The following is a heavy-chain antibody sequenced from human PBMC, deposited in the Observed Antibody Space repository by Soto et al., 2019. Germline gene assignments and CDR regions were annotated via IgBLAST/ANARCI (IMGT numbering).Heavy chain of an antibody. Sequence: QVQLVQSGAEVKKPGASVKVSCKASGYTFTGYYIHWVRQAPGQGLEWMGWINPNSGGTKYPQKFQGRVTMTRDTSIRTVYMSLTGLQSDDTAVYFCARDLAKGGGSAGFDYWGQGTLVAVSS. CDR3: ARDLAKGGGSAGFDY. CDR2: INPNSGGT. V-gene: IGHV1-2*02. D-gene: IGHD2-15*01. J-gene: IGHJ4*02. CDR1: GYTFTGYY.